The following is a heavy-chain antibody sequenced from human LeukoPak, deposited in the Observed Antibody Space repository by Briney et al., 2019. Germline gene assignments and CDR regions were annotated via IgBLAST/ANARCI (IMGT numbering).Heavy chain of an antibody. CDR3: AKDIGYSYGVDY. V-gene: IGHV3-9*01. Sequence: GRSLRLSCAASGFTFDDYAMHWVRQAPGKGLERVSGISWNSGTIGYVDSVKGRFTISRDNAKNSLYLQMNSLRAEDTALYYCAKDIGYSYGVDYWGQGTLVTVSS. CDR1: GFTFDDYA. J-gene: IGHJ4*02. D-gene: IGHD5-18*01. CDR2: ISWNSGTI.